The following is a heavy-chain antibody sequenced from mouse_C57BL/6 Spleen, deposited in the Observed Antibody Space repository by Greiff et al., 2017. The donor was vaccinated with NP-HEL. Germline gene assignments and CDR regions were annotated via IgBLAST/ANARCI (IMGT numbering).Heavy chain of an antibody. CDR1: GYAFSSYW. Sequence: QVQLKQSGAELVKPGASVKISCKASGYAFSSYWMNWVKQRPGKGLEWIGQIYPGDGDTNYNGKFKGKATLTADKSSSTAYMQLSSLTSEDSAVYFCARGGSPAYFDYWGQGTTLTVSS. J-gene: IGHJ2*01. V-gene: IGHV1-80*01. CDR2: IYPGDGDT. CDR3: ARGGSPAYFDY. D-gene: IGHD1-1*02.